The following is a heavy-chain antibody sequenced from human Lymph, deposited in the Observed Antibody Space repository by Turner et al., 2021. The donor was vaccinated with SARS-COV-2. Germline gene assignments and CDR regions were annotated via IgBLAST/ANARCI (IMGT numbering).Heavy chain of an antibody. CDR3: AREGVVGATTGLGY. CDR2: IWYDGSNK. V-gene: IGHV3-33*01. Sequence: QVQLVESGGGVVQPGRSLRLSCAASGFTFSSYGMHWVRQAPGKGLEWVAVIWYDGSNKYYADYVKGRFTISRDNSKNTLYLQMNSLRAEDTAVYYCAREGVVGATTGLGYWGQGTLVTVSS. J-gene: IGHJ4*02. D-gene: IGHD1-26*01. CDR1: GFTFSSYG.